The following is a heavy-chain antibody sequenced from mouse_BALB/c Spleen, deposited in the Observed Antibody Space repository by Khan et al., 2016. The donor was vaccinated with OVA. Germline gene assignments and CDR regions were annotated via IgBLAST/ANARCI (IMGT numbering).Heavy chain of an antibody. Sequence: EVELVESGGGLVKPGGSLKLSCAASGFTFSSYAMSWVRQPPETRLVWVASISSGGFTYYPDSVKGRFTISRDNARDILYLQMSSLRSEDTAIYYCTEGLFLYDFDYWGQGTTLTVSS. V-gene: IGHV5-6-5*01. CDR1: GFTFSSYA. CDR2: ISSGGFT. CDR3: TEGLFLYDFDY. D-gene: IGHD6-2*01. J-gene: IGHJ2*01.